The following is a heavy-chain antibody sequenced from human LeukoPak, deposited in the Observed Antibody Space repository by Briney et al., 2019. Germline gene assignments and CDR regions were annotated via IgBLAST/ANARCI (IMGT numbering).Heavy chain of an antibody. CDR1: GFTFSNYA. J-gene: IGHJ4*02. V-gene: IGHV3-23*01. Sequence: PGASLRLSCAASGFTFSNYAMSWVRQAPGEGLEWVSAISGSGGSTYYADSVKGRFTISRDNSKNTLYLQLNSLRAEDTAVYYCAKWGDYDILTGYYDSDYWGQGTLVTVSS. CDR2: ISGSGGST. CDR3: AKWGDYDILTGYYDSDY. D-gene: IGHD3-9*01.